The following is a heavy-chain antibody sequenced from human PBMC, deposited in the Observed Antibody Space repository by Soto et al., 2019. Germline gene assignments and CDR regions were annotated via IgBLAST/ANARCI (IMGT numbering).Heavy chain of an antibody. D-gene: IGHD2-8*01. CDR1: GYTFTSYG. CDR2: ISAYNGNT. J-gene: IGHJ4*02. Sequence: QVQLVQSGAEVKKPGASVKVSCKASGYTFTSYGISWVRQAPGQGLEWMGWISAYNGNTNYAQKLQGRVTMTTDTSSSTACMELRSLRSDDTAVYYCARIGYCTNGVCYTPDYWGQGTLVTVSS. V-gene: IGHV1-18*01. CDR3: ARIGYCTNGVCYTPDY.